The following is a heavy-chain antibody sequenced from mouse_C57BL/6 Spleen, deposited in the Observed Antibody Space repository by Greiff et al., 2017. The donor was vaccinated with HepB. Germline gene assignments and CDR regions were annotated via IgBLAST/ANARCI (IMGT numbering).Heavy chain of an antibody. V-gene: IGHV1-82*01. CDR2: IYPGDGDT. CDR1: GYAFSSSW. J-gene: IGHJ4*01. D-gene: IGHD3-1*01. CDR3: ARVRDYDAMDY. Sequence: QVQLKQSGPELVKPGASVKISCKASGYAFSSSWMNWVKQRPGKGLEWIGRIYPGDGDTNYNGKFKGKATLTADKSSSTAYMQLSSLTSEDSAVYFCARVRDYDAMDYWGQGTSVTVSS.